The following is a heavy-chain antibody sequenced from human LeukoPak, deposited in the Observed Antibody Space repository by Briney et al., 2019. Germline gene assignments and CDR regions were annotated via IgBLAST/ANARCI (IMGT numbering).Heavy chain of an antibody. CDR2: IYYSGST. V-gene: IGHV4-39*01. Sequence: PSETLSLTCTVSGGSISSSSYYWDWIRQPPGKRLEWIGSIYYSGSTHYNPSLKSRVTISVDTSKNQFSLKLSSVTAADTAVYYCARFVVPTWASYFDYWGQGILVTVSS. CDR3: ARFVVPTWASYFDY. J-gene: IGHJ4*02. D-gene: IGHD2-21*01. CDR1: GGSISSSSYY.